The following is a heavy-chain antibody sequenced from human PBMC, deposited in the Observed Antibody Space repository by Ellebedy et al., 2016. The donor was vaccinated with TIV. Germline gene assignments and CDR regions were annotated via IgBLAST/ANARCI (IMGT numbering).Heavy chain of an antibody. D-gene: IGHD3-22*01. V-gene: IGHV3-21*01. CDR2: ISSSSSYI. Sequence: GESLKISXAASGFTFSSYSMNWVRQAPGKGLEWVSSISSSSSYIYYADSVKGRFTISRDNAKNSLYLQMNSLRAEDTAVYYCASYDSSGYYPSPFDYWGQGTLVTVSS. CDR3: ASYDSSGYYPSPFDY. CDR1: GFTFSSYS. J-gene: IGHJ4*02.